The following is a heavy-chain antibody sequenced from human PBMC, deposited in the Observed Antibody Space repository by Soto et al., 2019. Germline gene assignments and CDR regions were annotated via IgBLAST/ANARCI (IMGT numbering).Heavy chain of an antibody. CDR2: INHSGST. CDR1: GGSFSGYY. Sequence: SETLSLTCAVYGGSFSGYYWSWIRQPPGKGLEWIGEINHSGSTNYNPSLKSRVTISVDTSKNQFSLKPSSVTAADTAVYYCARGPYSPTPFDYWGQGTLVTVSS. CDR3: ARGPYSPTPFDY. J-gene: IGHJ4*02. D-gene: IGHD5-18*01. V-gene: IGHV4-34*01.